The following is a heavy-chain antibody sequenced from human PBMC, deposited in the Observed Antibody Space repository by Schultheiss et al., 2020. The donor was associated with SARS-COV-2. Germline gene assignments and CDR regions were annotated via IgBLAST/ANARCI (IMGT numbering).Heavy chain of an antibody. CDR3: ARAGVTIFGVGDYYYYGMDV. CDR1: AGSISSYY. J-gene: IGHJ6*02. V-gene: IGHV4-4*07. D-gene: IGHD3-3*01. Sequence: SETLSLTCTVSAGSISSYYWSWIRQPAGKGLEWIGRIYTSGSTNYNPSLKSRVTISVDTSKNQFSLKLSSVTAADTAVYYCARAGVTIFGVGDYYYYGMDVWGQGTTVTVSS. CDR2: IYTSGST.